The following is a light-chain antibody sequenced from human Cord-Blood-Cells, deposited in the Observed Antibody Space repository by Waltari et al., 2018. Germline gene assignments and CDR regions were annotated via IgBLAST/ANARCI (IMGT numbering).Light chain of an antibody. CDR2: LGS. CDR3: MQALQTPLT. J-gene: IGKJ4*01. CDR1: QSLLHSNGYNY. V-gene: IGKV2-28*01. Sequence: TQSPLSLPVTPGEPASISCRSSQSLLHSNGYNYLDWYLQKPGQSPQLLIYLGSNRASGVPDRFSGSGSGTDFTLKISRVEAEDVGVYYCMQALQTPLTFGGGTK.